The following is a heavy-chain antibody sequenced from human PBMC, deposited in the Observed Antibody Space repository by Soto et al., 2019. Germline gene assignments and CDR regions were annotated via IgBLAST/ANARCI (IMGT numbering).Heavy chain of an antibody. CDR3: ARVSSSSAFGMDV. J-gene: IGHJ6*02. CDR2: IYQTGST. Sequence: KPSETLSLTCAVSGGSISTINWCTWVRQPPGKGLDWIGEIYQTGSTSYNPSLESRVTISIDKSKNQFSLKLRSVTAADTAVYYCARVSSSSAFGMDVWGQGTTVTVSS. D-gene: IGHD6-6*01. CDR1: GGSISTINW. V-gene: IGHV4-4*02.